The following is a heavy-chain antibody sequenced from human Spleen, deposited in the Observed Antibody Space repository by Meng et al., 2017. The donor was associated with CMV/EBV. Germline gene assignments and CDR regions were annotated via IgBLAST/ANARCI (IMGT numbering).Heavy chain of an antibody. J-gene: IGHJ5*02. CDR2: VNPNSGGT. Sequence: ASVKVSCKASGYTFTGYYMHWLRQAPGQGLEWMGWVNPNSGGTNYAQNFQGRVTMTRDTSINTVYMELSSLRSDDTAVYYCARSGHRTYNWFDPWGQGTLVTVSS. CDR3: ARSGHRTYNWFDP. D-gene: IGHD3-10*01. V-gene: IGHV1-2*02. CDR1: GYTFTGYY.